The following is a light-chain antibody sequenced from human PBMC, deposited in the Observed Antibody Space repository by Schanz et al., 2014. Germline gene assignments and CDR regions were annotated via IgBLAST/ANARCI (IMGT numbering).Light chain of an antibody. J-gene: IGLJ3*02. CDR3: CSYAGSSTSWV. CDR2: EVS. V-gene: IGLV2-23*02. Sequence: QSVLTQPASVSGSPGQSITISCTGTSSDVGGYNYVSWYQQHPGNAPKLLIFEVSKRPSGVSNRFSGSKSANTASLTISGLQAEDEADYYCCSYAGSSTSWVFGGGTKLTVL. CDR1: SSDVGGYNY.